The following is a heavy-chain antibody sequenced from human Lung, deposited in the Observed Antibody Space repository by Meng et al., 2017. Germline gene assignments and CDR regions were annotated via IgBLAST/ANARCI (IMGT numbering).Heavy chain of an antibody. J-gene: IGHJ4*02. V-gene: IGHV4/OR15-8*02. D-gene: IGHD6-19*01. CDR3: ASWIYSCGWQ. CDR1: GGSISSIDW. CDR2: SYHGGDT. Sequence: QVQLQESGPGLVKPSGTLSPTCVVSGGSISSIDWLSWVRQPPGKGLEWIGESYHGGDTNYNPSLKSRVTIAIDRSKNQFSLKLSSVTAADTAVYYCASWIYSCGWQWGQGTLVTVSS.